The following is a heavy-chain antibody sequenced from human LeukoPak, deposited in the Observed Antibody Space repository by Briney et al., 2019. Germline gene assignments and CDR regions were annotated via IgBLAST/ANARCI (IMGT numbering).Heavy chain of an antibody. CDR1: GYTFTGYY. CDR3: AREAMIGVGAFDI. J-gene: IGHJ3*02. CDR2: INPNSGGT. Sequence: ASVKVSCKASGYTFTGYYMHWVRQAPGQGLEWMGRINPNSGGTNYAQKFQGRVTITRDTSISTAYMELSRLRSDDTAVYYCAREAMIGVGAFDIWGQGTMVTVSS. V-gene: IGHV1-2*06. D-gene: IGHD3-22*01.